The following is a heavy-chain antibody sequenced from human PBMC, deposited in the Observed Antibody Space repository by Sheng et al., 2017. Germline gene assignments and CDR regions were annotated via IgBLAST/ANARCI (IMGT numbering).Heavy chain of an antibody. D-gene: IGHD6-13*01. CDR3: ARAAAAAPIDY. CDR1: GYTFTGYY. CDR2: GNPNTGDT. V-gene: IGHV1-2*02. J-gene: IGHJ4*01. Sequence: QVQLVQSGAEVKKPGASVKVSCKASGYTFTGYYMHWVRQAPRTGALSGWDGGNPNTGDTGYAQKFEGRVTMTRDTSINTAYMELSRLRSDDTAIYYCARAAAAAPIDYWG.